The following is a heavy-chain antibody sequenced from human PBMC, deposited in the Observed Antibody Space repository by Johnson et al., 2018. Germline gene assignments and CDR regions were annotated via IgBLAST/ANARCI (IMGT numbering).Heavy chain of an antibody. CDR3: AKPTVGWILGNWFDP. Sequence: QVQMVESGGGMVQPGRSLRLSCVVSGFTFSNYGMHWVRQAPGKGLEWLAVISYYGTNKYYADSVKGRFTISRDDSKNTLYLQMNSLRAEDTAMYYCAKPTVGWILGNWFDPWCQGTLVTVSS. V-gene: IGHV3-30*18. CDR1: GFTFSNYG. J-gene: IGHJ5*02. D-gene: IGHD5-18*01. CDR2: ISYYGTNK.